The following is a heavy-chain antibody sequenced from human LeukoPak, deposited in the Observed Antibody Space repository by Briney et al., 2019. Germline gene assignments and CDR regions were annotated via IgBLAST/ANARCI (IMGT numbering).Heavy chain of an antibody. D-gene: IGHD5-18*01. J-gene: IGHJ4*02. CDR2: ISSSRSYI. CDR1: GFTFSSYS. V-gene: IGHV3-21*01. CDR3: ARGISYFDY. Sequence: GGSLRLSCAASGFTFSSYSMNWVRQAPGKGLEWVSSISSSRSYIYYADSVKGRFTISRDNAKNSLYLQRNSLRAEDTAVYYCARGISYFDYWGQGTLVTVSS.